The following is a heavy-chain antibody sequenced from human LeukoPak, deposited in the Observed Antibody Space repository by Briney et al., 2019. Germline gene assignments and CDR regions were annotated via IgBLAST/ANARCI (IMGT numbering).Heavy chain of an antibody. V-gene: IGHV4-61*02. Sequence: KPSETLSLTCTVSGGSISSGKYYWSWIRQPAGKGLEWIGRIYTSGSTNYNPSLKSRVTMSVDTSKNQFSLKLSSVTAADTAVYYCATHGGGWFDPWGQGTLVTVSS. D-gene: IGHD3-10*01. CDR3: ATHGGGWFDP. J-gene: IGHJ5*02. CDR2: IYTSGST. CDR1: GGSISSGKYY.